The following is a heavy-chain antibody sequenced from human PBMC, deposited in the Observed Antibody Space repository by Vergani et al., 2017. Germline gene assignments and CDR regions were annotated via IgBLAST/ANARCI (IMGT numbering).Heavy chain of an antibody. CDR1: GGSISSYY. V-gene: IGHV4-59*01. Sequence: QVQLQESGPGLVQPSEPLSLTCTVSGGSISSYYWSWIRQPPGKGLEWIGYIYYSGSTNYNPPLKSRVTISLGTSKNQFSLKLSSVTAADTAVYYCARTTGDQRPVSVWGQGTLVTVSS. J-gene: IGHJ4*02. CDR3: ARTTGDQRPVSV. CDR2: IYYSGST. D-gene: IGHD7-27*01.